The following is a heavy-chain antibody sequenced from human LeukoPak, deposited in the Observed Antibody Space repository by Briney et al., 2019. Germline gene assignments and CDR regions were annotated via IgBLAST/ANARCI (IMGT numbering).Heavy chain of an antibody. D-gene: IGHD5-18*01. CDR2: ISGSSSYI. CDR1: GFSFSSHT. CDR3: AKDRETALDTYRAPYGMDV. J-gene: IGHJ6*02. Sequence: GGSLRLSCAASGFSFSSHTMNWVRQAPGKGLEWVSLISGSSSYIFYADSVKGRFTISRDNAKNSLSLQMNSLRAEDTAVYYCAKDRETALDTYRAPYGMDVWGQGTTVTVSS. V-gene: IGHV3-21*04.